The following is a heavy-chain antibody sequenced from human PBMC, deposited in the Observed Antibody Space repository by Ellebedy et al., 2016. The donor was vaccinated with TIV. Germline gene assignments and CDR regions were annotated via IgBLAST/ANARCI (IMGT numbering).Heavy chain of an antibody. CDR3: ARAVVVIWGDLDY. Sequence: GESLKISCAASGFTFSSYAMHWVRQAPGKGLEWVAVISYDGSNKYYADSVKGRFTISRDNSKNTLYLQMNSLRAEDTAVYYCARAVVVIWGDLDYWGQGTLVTVSS. V-gene: IGHV3-30-3*01. D-gene: IGHD3-22*01. J-gene: IGHJ4*02. CDR2: ISYDGSNK. CDR1: GFTFSSYA.